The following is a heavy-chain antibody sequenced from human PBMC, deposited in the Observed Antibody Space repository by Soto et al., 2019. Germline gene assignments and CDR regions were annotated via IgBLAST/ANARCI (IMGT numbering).Heavy chain of an antibody. J-gene: IGHJ6*02. D-gene: IGHD3-3*01. Sequence: GASVKVSCKASGGTFSSYAISWVRQAPGQGLEWMGGIIPIFGTANYAQKFQGRVTITADESTSTAYMELSSLRSEDTAVYYCARGRRLRDFWRGGYYGMDVWGQGTTVTVSS. V-gene: IGHV1-69*13. CDR1: GGTFSSYA. CDR3: ARGRRLRDFWRGGYYGMDV. CDR2: IIPIFGTA.